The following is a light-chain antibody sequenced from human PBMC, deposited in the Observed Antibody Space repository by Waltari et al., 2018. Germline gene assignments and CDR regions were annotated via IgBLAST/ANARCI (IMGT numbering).Light chain of an antibody. V-gene: IGKV3-20*01. CDR3: QHYLRLPVT. CDR2: GAS. Sequence: EIVLTQSPGTLSLSLGERATLSCRASQSVSRALTWYQEKPGQAPRLLIYGASTRATGIPDRFSGSGSGTDVSLTISRLEPDDFAVYYCQHYLRLPVTFGQGTTVEI. J-gene: IGKJ1*01. CDR1: QSVSRA.